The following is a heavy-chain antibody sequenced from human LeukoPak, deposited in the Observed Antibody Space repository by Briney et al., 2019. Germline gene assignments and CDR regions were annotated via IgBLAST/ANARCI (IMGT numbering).Heavy chain of an antibody. J-gene: IGHJ4*02. Sequence: PGGSLKLSCAASGFTFSNFGMHWVRQAPGKGLEWVAVISYDGTYKYYADSVKGRFTISRDNSKNTLYLQMSSLRSDDTAVYYCARRYCSGGSCYFDYWGQGTLVTVSS. D-gene: IGHD2-15*01. CDR2: ISYDGTYK. CDR1: GFTFSNFG. CDR3: ARRYCSGGSCYFDY. V-gene: IGHV3-30*03.